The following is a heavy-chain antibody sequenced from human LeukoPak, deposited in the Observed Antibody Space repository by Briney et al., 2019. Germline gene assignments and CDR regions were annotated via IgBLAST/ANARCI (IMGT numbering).Heavy chain of an antibody. Sequence: SETLSLTCTVSGYSISSGYYWGWIRQPPGKGLEWIGSIYHSGSTNYNPSPKSRVTISVDKSKNQFSLKLSSVTAADTAVYYCARSIKYYDFWSGYYTNWGQGTLVTVSS. CDR3: ARSIKYYDFWSGYYTN. D-gene: IGHD3-3*01. J-gene: IGHJ4*02. CDR2: IYHSGST. CDR1: GYSISSGYY. V-gene: IGHV4-38-2*02.